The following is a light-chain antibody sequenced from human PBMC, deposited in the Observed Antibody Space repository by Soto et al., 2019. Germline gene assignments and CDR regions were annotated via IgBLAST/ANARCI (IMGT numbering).Light chain of an antibody. Sequence: DIRMTQSPSTLSASVGDTVTITCLARPSVSRWVAGYQQKPGKAPKFLIYDASSLESGVPSRFSGSGSGTEFTLTISCLQPDDFATYYFQQYDSYSRTFGQGTKVEIK. V-gene: IGKV1-5*01. J-gene: IGKJ1*01. CDR2: DAS. CDR3: QQYDSYSRT. CDR1: PSVSRW.